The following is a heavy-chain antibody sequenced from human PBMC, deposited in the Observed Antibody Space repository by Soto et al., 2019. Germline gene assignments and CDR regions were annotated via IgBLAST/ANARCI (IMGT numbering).Heavy chain of an antibody. Sequence: QITLKESGPTLVKPTQTLTLTCSFSGFSLTTDEVGVGWIRQPPGKALEWLAMIFGNDDKRYSPSLRSRLTLTKDSSRTQVVLTLTNMDPVDTATYYCAHRRRSNNVWYTFGFWGQGMLVTVSS. D-gene: IGHD6-19*01. CDR2: IFGNDDK. CDR1: GFSLTTDEVG. CDR3: AHRRRSNNVWYTFGF. V-gene: IGHV2-5*01. J-gene: IGHJ4*02.